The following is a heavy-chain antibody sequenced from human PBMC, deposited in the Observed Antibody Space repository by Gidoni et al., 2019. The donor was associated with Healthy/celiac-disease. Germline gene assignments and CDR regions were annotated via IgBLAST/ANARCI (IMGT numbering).Heavy chain of an antibody. D-gene: IGHD3-16*01. Sequence: QVQLVECGGGVVQPGRSLRLSCSASVFTFTSYGMHWVRQAPGKGLGWVATIWYDGSNKYYADSVKGRFTISRDNSKNTLSLQMNSLRAEDTAVYYCARFGYGGAIDYWGQGTLVTVSS. CDR3: ARFGYGGAIDY. CDR2: IWYDGSNK. J-gene: IGHJ4*02. V-gene: IGHV3-33*01. CDR1: VFTFTSYG.